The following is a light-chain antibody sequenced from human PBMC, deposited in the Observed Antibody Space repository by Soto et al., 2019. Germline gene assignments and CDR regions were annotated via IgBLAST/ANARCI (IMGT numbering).Light chain of an antibody. V-gene: IGKV3-15*01. Sequence: EIVMTQSPVALSVYPGERAALSCSASQSVGRNFACYQQRPGQAPRVLIYGTATRAAVFPARFSSSGSVTDFTLTISSLQSEDFAVDYCQQYTNWPYTFGQGTRLEIK. CDR1: QSVGRN. CDR2: GTA. CDR3: QQYTNWPYT. J-gene: IGKJ2*01.